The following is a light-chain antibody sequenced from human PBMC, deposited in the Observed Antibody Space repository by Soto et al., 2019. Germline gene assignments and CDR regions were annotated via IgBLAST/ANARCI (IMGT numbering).Light chain of an antibody. CDR1: SSDVGAYYY. J-gene: IGLJ2*01. CDR2: DVS. CDR3: CSYAGSYTYVV. Sequence: QSVLTQPRSVSGSPGQSVTVSCTGTSSDVGAYYYVSWYQQHPGKAPKLIIYDVSDRPSGVPDRFSGSKSGSTASLTISGLQAEDEADYYCCSYAGSYTYVVFGGGTQLTVL. V-gene: IGLV2-11*01.